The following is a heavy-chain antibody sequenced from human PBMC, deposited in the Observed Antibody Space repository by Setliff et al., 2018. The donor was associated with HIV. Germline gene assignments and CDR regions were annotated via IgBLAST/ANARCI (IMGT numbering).Heavy chain of an antibody. V-gene: IGHV4-59*11. D-gene: IGHD7-27*01. CDR3: ARGNWGSIGRFDY. Sequence: LSLTCTVSGGSISGHYWSWIRQPPGKGLEWVGYISDSGSTNYNPSLKSRVTISVDTSKKQFSLKVNSVTAADTAVYYCARGNWGSIGRFDYWGQGILVTVS. J-gene: IGHJ4*02. CDR1: GGSISGHY. CDR2: ISDSGST.